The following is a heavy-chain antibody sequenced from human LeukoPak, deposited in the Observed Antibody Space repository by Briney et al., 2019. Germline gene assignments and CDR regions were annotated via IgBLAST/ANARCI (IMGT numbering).Heavy chain of an antibody. Sequence: GGSLRLSCTTSGFTFGDYAMSWVRQAPGKGLEWVGIIRSKAYGGTTEYAASVKGRFTISRDDSKSIAYLQMNSLKTEDTAVYYCARDFGIVTPYYFDYWGQGTLVTVSS. D-gene: IGHD1-26*01. CDR2: IRSKAYGGTT. V-gene: IGHV3-49*04. CDR1: GFTFGDYA. CDR3: ARDFGIVTPYYFDY. J-gene: IGHJ4*02.